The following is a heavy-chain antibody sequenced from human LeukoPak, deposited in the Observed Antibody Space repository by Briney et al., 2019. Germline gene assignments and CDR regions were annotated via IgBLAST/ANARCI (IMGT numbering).Heavy chain of an antibody. CDR2: VSTGSNYI. J-gene: IGHJ4*02. CDR3: ARDLPTGSDLFDY. D-gene: IGHD3/OR15-3a*01. CDR1: GFTFSSYS. Sequence: PGGSLRLSCTASGFTFSSYSLNWVRQAPGKGLEWVSSVSTGSNYIYYADSVKGRFTISRDNDKNSLYLQMNSLRAEDTAVYYCARDLPTGSDLFDYWGQGTLVTVSS. V-gene: IGHV3-21*01.